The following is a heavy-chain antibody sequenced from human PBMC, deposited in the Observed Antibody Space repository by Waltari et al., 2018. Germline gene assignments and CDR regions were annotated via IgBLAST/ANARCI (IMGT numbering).Heavy chain of an antibody. CDR2: IVPMTGRT. V-gene: IGHV1-69*08. D-gene: IGHD6-19*01. CDR3: ARDPAAGTYGLDV. J-gene: IGHJ6*02. Sequence: VQLVQSGAEVKTPGSSVKVSCKPSGGTFSSSTINWVRQAPGQGLEWMGRIVPMTGRTTYPQMFQGRVTITADKSTSTAYMELSSLRSEDTTIYYCARDPAAGTYGLDVWGQGTTVTVSS. CDR1: GGTFSSST.